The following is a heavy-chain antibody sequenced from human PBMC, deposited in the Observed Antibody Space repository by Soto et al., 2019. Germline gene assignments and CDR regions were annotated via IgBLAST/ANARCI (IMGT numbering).Heavy chain of an antibody. D-gene: IGHD2-2*01. Sequence: QVQLVQSGAEVKKPGSSVKVSCKASGGTFSSYAISWVRQAPGQGLEWMGGIIPIFGTADYAQKFQCRVTITADESTSTAYMELSTLRSEDTAVYYCARHVPAAGYYYGMDVWGQGTTVTVSS. CDR1: GGTFSSYA. J-gene: IGHJ6*02. CDR2: IIPIFGTA. V-gene: IGHV1-69*12. CDR3: ARHVPAAGYYYGMDV.